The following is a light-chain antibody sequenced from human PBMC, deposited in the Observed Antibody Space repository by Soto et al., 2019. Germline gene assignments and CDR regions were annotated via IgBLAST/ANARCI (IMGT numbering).Light chain of an antibody. CDR2: DVS. CDR3: SSSTSSSTLV. Sequence: QSALTQPASVSGSPGQSITISCTGTSSDVDGYNYVSWYQQHPGKAPKLMIYDVSNRPSGFSNRFSGSKSGNTASLTISGHQGEDEADYYCSSSTSSSTLVFVGGTKLTVL. J-gene: IGLJ2*01. CDR1: SSDVDGYNY. V-gene: IGLV2-14*01.